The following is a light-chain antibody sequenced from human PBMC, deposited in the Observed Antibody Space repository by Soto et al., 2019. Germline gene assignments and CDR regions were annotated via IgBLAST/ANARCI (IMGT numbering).Light chain of an antibody. V-gene: IGKV1-5*03. Sequence: DNQTTQSPSTLSASVGDRVTITCRASQSISRWLAWYHQKPGKAPKLLIYKASSLESGVPSRFSGSGSGTEFTLTISSLQPDDFATYYCQQYNSYSPYTFGQGTKLEIK. CDR2: KAS. J-gene: IGKJ2*01. CDR1: QSISRW. CDR3: QQYNSYSPYT.